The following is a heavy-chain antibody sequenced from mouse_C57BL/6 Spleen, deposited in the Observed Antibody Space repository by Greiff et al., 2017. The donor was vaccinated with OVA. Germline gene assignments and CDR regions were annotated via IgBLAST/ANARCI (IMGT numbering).Heavy chain of an antibody. Sequence: QVQLQQPGAELVKPGASVKLSCKASGYTFTSYWMHWVKQRPGQGLEWIGMIHPNSGSTNYNEKFKSKATLTVDKSSSTAYMQLSSLTSEDSAVYYGARDYGSSYNSLVAYWGQGTLVTVSA. V-gene: IGHV1-64*01. CDR1: GYTFTSYW. CDR3: ARDYGSSYNSLVAY. D-gene: IGHD1-1*01. CDR2: IHPNSGST. J-gene: IGHJ3*01.